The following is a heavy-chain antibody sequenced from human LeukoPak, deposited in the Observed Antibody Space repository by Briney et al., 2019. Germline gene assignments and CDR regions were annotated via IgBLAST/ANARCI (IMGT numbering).Heavy chain of an antibody. V-gene: IGHV1-8*03. Sequence: ASVKVSCKASGYTFTSYDINWVRQAAGQGLEWMGWMNPNSGNTGYAQKFQGRVTITRNTSISTAYMELSSLRSEDTAVYYCARGVRGKNDAFDIWGQGTMVTVSS. J-gene: IGHJ3*02. CDR2: MNPNSGNT. CDR3: ARGVRGKNDAFDI. D-gene: IGHD3-10*01. CDR1: GYTFTSYD.